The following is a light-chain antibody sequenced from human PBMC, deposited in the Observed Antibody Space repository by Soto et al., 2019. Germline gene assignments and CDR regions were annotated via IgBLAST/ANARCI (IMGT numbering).Light chain of an antibody. J-gene: IGLJ3*02. CDR2: DVS. Sequence: QSVLTQPASVSGSPGQSITISCTGTSSDVGGYNYVSWYQQHPGKAPKLMIYDVSNRPSGVSIRFSGSKSGNTASLTISGLQAEDEADYYCTSYTSSSTWVFGGGTKVTVL. CDR3: TSYTSSSTWV. CDR1: SSDVGGYNY. V-gene: IGLV2-14*01.